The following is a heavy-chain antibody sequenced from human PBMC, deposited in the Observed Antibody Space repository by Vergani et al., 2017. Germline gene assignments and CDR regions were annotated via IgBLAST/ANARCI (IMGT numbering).Heavy chain of an antibody. J-gene: IGHJ6*03. V-gene: IGHV4-31*11. Sequence: QVQLQESGPGVVKPSQTLSLTCAVSGGSISSGDHCWTWIRQRPGKGLGWIGYIFYSGTTYDNPSLRSRLTISVDTSQNQFSLKLRSVTAADTAVYYCARVDTQGRATSHFYYMHVRGKGTAVVVSS. D-gene: IGHD2-15*01. CDR1: GGSISSGDHC. CDR2: IFYSGTT. CDR3: ARVDTQGRATSHFYYMHV.